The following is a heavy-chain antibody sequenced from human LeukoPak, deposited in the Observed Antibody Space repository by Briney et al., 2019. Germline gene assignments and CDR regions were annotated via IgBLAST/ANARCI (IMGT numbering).Heavy chain of an antibody. D-gene: IGHD6-19*01. CDR2: ISWNGGST. J-gene: IGHJ4*02. CDR1: GFTFDDYG. CDR3: AGGLSIAVAGTVDY. V-gene: IGHV3-20*04. Sequence: GGSLRLSCAASGFTFDDYGMSWVRQAPGKGLEWVSGISWNGGSTSYADSVKGRFTISRDNAKNSLYLQMNSLRAEDTALYYCAGGLSIAVAGTVDYWGQGTLVTVSS.